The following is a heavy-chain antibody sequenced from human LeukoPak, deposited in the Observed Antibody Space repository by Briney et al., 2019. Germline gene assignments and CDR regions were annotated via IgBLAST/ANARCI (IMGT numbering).Heavy chain of an antibody. J-gene: IGHJ4*02. Sequence: HPGGSLRLSCAASGFTFSSYDMHWVREATGKGLGWVSDIGPADDSYYSGYVKGRFTISRENAKNSLYLQMNSLRAGDTAIYYCARAVAGMYYFDYWGQGILVTVSS. CDR3: ARAVAGMYYFDY. CDR1: GFTFSSYD. V-gene: IGHV3-13*01. D-gene: IGHD6-19*01. CDR2: IGPADDS.